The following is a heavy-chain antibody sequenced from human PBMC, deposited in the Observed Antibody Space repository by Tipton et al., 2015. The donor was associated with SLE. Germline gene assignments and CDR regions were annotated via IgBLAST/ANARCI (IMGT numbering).Heavy chain of an antibody. V-gene: IGHV4-39*02. J-gene: IGHJ4*02. D-gene: IGHD3-10*01. CDR3: ASGFGELLIPQY. CDR1: GDSISSSGYY. Sequence: TLSLTCTVSGDSISSSGYYWVWIRQSPGKGLEWVGSIYDNGNTYYNPSLKSRVTISVDTSKNHFSLKLSSVTAADTAVYYCASGFGELLIPQYWGQGALVTVSS. CDR2: IYDNGNT.